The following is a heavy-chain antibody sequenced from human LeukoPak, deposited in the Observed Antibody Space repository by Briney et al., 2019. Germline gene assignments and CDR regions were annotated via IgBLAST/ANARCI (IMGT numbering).Heavy chain of an antibody. D-gene: IGHD3-10*01. CDR2: INPSGGST. Sequence: ASVKVSCKASGYTFTSYHIHWVRQAPGQGLEWMGIINPSGGSTSYAQKFQGRVTMTRDTSTSTVYMELSSLRSEDTAVYYCARAETITYYYSPEDYWGQGTLVTVSS. CDR1: GYTFTSYH. V-gene: IGHV1-46*01. CDR3: ARAETITYYYSPEDY. J-gene: IGHJ4*02.